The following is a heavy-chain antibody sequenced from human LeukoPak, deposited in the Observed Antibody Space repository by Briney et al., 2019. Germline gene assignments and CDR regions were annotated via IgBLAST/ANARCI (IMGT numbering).Heavy chain of an antibody. CDR3: ARHDSYYYGSGSYYMDY. CDR1: RYTFTGYY. D-gene: IGHD3-10*01. CDR2: INPNSGGT. Sequence: ASVKVSCKASRYTFTGYYMHWVRQAPGQGLEWMGWINPNSGGTNYAQKFQGRVTMTRDTSISTAYLQWSSLKASDTAMYYCARHDSYYYGSGSYYMDYWGQGTLVTVSS. V-gene: IGHV1-2*02. J-gene: IGHJ4*02.